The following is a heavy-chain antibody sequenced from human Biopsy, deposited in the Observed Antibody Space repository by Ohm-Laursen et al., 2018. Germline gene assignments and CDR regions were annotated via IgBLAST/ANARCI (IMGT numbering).Heavy chain of an antibody. Sequence: GTLSLTCPVSRDSISNYYWTWIRQSPGKGLEWIGYIYYTGSTNYNPSVKSRVTISVDTSKNQFSLNLSSVTAADTAVYYCARLTGDYIWGNWRINHDPFDIWDQGTSVTVSS. J-gene: IGHJ3*02. V-gene: IGHV4-59*12. CDR1: RDSISNYY. CDR2: IYYTGST. D-gene: IGHD3-16*01. CDR3: ARLTGDYIWGNWRINHDPFDI.